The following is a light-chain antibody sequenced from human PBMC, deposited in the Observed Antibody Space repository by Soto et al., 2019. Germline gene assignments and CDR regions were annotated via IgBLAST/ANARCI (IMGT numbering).Light chain of an antibody. Sequence: ILMTQSPATLSVSPGERATLSCRASQSVSNNLAWYQQKPGQAPRLLIYDASTRATGIPARFSGSGSGTEFTITISGLQSEDFTVYYCQQYNNWPPWTFGQVTKVAI. CDR2: DAS. CDR1: QSVSNN. V-gene: IGKV3-15*01. CDR3: QQYNNWPPWT. J-gene: IGKJ1*01.